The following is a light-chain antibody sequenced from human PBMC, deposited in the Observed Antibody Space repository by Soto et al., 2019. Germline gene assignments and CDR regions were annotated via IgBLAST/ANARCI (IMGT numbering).Light chain of an antibody. Sequence: DIQMTQSPSSLSASVGDRVTITCRASESISNYLNWYQQKPGKAPKLLIYAASTLQRGVPSRFSGSGSGTDFTLTVSSLQPEDFATYYCQQSYSIPFTFGRGTKVEIK. J-gene: IGKJ4*01. V-gene: IGKV1-39*01. CDR3: QQSYSIPFT. CDR1: ESISNY. CDR2: AAS.